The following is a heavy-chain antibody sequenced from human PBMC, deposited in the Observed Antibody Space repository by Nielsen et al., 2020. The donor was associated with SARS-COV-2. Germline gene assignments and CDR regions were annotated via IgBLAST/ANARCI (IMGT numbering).Heavy chain of an antibody. CDR3: AGNKFMTISGVLRIPPFDY. Sequence: SETLSLTCAVYGGSFSGYYWGWIRQPPGKGLEWIGSNYYSGNTYYNPSLKSRVTISVDTSKNQFSLKLSSVTAADTSVYYCAGNKFMTISGVLRIPPFDYWGQGILVTVSS. CDR1: GGSFSGYY. V-gene: IGHV4-39*01. J-gene: IGHJ4*02. D-gene: IGHD3-3*01. CDR2: NYYSGNT.